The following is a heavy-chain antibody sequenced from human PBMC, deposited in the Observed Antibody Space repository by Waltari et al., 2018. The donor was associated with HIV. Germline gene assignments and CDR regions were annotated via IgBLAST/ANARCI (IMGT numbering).Heavy chain of an antibody. CDR3: VKDGASTIFGVLNGMDV. CDR2: ISWNSGDI. V-gene: IGHV3-9*01. CDR1: GITFDDYA. D-gene: IGHD3-3*01. Sequence: VQLVESGGGSVQPGRSLRLSCTASGITFDDYAMHWVRQPPGKGLEWVSGISWNSGDIAYADSVKGRFTISRDNTKNSLFLQMNSVRVEDTALYYCVKDGASTIFGVLNGMDVWGQGTTVTVSS. J-gene: IGHJ6*02.